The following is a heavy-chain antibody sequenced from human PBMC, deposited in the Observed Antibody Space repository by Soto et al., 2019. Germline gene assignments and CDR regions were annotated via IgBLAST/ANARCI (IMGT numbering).Heavy chain of an antibody. D-gene: IGHD2-2*01. CDR2: ISGSGGST. CDR3: AKDGGYCSSTGCSYYYYGMDV. V-gene: IGHV3-23*01. J-gene: IGHJ6*02. CDR1: GFTFSSYA. Sequence: GSLRLSCAASGFTFSSYAMSWVRQAPGKGLEWVSAISGSGGSTYYADSVKGRFTISRDNSKNTLYLQMNSLRAEDTAVYYCAKDGGYCSSTGCSYYYYGMDVWGQGTTVTVSS.